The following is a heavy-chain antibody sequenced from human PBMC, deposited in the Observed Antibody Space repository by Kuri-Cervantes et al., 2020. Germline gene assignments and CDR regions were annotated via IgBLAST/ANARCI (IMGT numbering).Heavy chain of an antibody. V-gene: IGHV3-30-3*01. D-gene: IGHD1-7*01. J-gene: IGHJ6*03. CDR2: ISYDGSNK. Sequence: GESLKISCVASGFTFSSYAMHWVRQAPGKGLEWVAVISYDGSNKYYADSVKGRFTISRDNSKNTLYLQMNSLRAEDTAVYYCARTKYNWNYGYMDVWGKGTTVTVSS. CDR3: ARTKYNWNYGYMDV. CDR1: GFTFSSYA.